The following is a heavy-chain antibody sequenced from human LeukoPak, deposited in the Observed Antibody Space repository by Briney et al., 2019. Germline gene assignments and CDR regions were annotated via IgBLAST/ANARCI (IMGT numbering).Heavy chain of an antibody. CDR3: ARDSSVYYFDY. Sequence: SETLSLTCTFSGTSISSSYWSWIRQPPGRGLEWIAYIYYSGSTNYNPSLKSRVTISVDTSKNQFSLKLSSVTAADTAVYYCARDSSVYYFDYWGQGTPVTVSS. V-gene: IGHV4-59*01. CDR2: IYYSGST. CDR1: GTSISSSY. D-gene: IGHD3-22*01. J-gene: IGHJ4*02.